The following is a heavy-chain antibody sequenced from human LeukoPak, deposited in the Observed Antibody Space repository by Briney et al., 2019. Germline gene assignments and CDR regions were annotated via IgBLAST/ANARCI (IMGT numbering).Heavy chain of an antibody. CDR2: IYHSGST. CDR3: ARDLTDFWSGPQYFQH. J-gene: IGHJ1*01. V-gene: IGHV4-30-2*01. D-gene: IGHD3-3*01. Sequence: SETLSLTCTVSGGSISSGGYYWSWIRQPPGKGLEWIGYIYHSGSTYYNPSLKSRVTISVDRSKNQFSLKLSSVTAADTAVYYCARDLTDFWSGPQYFQHWGQGTLVTVSS. CDR1: GGSISSGGYY.